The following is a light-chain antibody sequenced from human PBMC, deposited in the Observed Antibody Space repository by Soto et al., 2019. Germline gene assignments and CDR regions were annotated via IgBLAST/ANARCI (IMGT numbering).Light chain of an antibody. Sequence: EIVMTQSPATLSVSPGEIATLSCRASQSVSSNLSGYHQKPGQAPRLLIYGASTRATGIPARFSGSGCGTEFTLTISSLLAEDFAVYYCQQYNSWSRTFGEGTKVEIK. V-gene: IGKV3-15*01. J-gene: IGKJ1*01. CDR3: QQYNSWSRT. CDR1: QSVSSN. CDR2: GAS.